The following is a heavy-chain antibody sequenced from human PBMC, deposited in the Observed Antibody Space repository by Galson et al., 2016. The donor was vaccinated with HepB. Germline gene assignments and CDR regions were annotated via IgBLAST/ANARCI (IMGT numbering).Heavy chain of an antibody. Sequence: TLSLTCAVSGVSITTSGFSWSWIRQPPGKGLEWIGYIYPSGSTYYNPSLKSRVTISIDRSKNEFSLSLNSVTAADTAMYYCARAPLGVGTTIVQQDAFDIWGQGTMVTVSS. V-gene: IGHV4-30-2*01. CDR1: GVSITTSGFS. D-gene: IGHD1-7*01. CDR3: ARAPLGVGTTIVQQDAFDI. J-gene: IGHJ3*02. CDR2: IYPSGST.